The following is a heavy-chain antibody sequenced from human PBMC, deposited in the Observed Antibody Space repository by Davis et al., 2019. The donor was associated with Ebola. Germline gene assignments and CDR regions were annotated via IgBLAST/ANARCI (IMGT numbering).Heavy chain of an antibody. V-gene: IGHV3-11*01. D-gene: IGHD1-1*01. CDR2: ISGSGYVI. Sequence: GESLKISCTASGFAFSDYYMNWIRQAPGKGLEWVSYISGSGYVIYYADSVKGRFTVSRDNSKKTVYLQMNSLRAEDTAVYYCSKEGQTGTLKHWGQGTLVTVSS. CDR3: SKEGQTGTLKH. CDR1: GFAFSDYY. J-gene: IGHJ4*02.